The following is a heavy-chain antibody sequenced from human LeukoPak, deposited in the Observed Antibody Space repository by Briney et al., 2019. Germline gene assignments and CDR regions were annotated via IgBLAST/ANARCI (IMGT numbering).Heavy chain of an antibody. CDR3: ARVRYGDYFDY. J-gene: IGHJ4*02. CDR1: GFTFSDYH. CDR2: ISNSGSTI. V-gene: IGHV3-11*04. Sequence: GGSLRLSCAASGFTFSDYHMSWIRQAPGKGLEWISYISNSGSTIYQADSVKGRFTISRDNAKNSLHLQMNSLRAEDTAVYYCARVRYGDYFDYWGQGTLVTVSS. D-gene: IGHD4-17*01.